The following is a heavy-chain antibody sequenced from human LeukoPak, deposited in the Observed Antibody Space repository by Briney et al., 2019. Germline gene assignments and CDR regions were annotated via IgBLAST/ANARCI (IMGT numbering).Heavy chain of an antibody. D-gene: IGHD2-15*01. Sequence: SETLTLTCTVSGYSLSSGYYWGWIRQPPGKGLEWIGSNYLDGGTYHNPSLKSRVTISVDTSKNQFSLKLNSVTAADTAMYYCARDVGYCSGDSCYFGFDPWGQGTLVTVSS. CDR2: NYLDGGT. CDR1: GYSLSSGYY. CDR3: ARDVGYCSGDSCYFGFDP. J-gene: IGHJ5*02. V-gene: IGHV4-38-2*02.